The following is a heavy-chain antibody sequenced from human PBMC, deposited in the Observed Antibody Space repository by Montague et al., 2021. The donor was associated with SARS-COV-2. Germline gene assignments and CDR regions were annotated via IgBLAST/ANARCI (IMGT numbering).Heavy chain of an antibody. J-gene: IGHJ3*02. CDR3: ARRGQGTMVRGVIISAFDI. V-gene: IGHV4-59*08. Sequence: EILSLTCTVSGGSISSYYWSWIRQPPGKGLEWIGYIYYSGSTDYNPSLKSRVTISVDTSKNQFSLKLSSVTAADTAVYYCARRGQGTMVRGVIISAFDIWGQGTTVTVSS. CDR2: IYYSGST. D-gene: IGHD3-10*01. CDR1: GGSISSYY.